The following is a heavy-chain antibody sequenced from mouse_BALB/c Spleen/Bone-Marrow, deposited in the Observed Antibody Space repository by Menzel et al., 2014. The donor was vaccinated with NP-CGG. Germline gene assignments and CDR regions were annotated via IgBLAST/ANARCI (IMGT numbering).Heavy chain of an antibody. CDR3: ARYRLGTYFDY. CDR2: VDPANGDT. CDR1: GFKIKDTY. D-gene: IGHD2-14*01. V-gene: IGHV14-3*02. J-gene: IGHJ2*01. Sequence: QLQQSGGELVEPGAPVKLSFTAFGFKIKDTYMHWVGQGPEQGLGWVGRVDPANGDTRYDPKFQGKATITADTSSSTAYLQLSSLTSEDTAVYCCARYRLGTYFDYWGQGTILTVSS.